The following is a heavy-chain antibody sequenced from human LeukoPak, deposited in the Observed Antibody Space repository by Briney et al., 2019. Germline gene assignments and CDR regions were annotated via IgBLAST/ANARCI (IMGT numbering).Heavy chain of an antibody. CDR2: ISYDGSNK. CDR1: GFTFSSYA. J-gene: IGHJ6*03. Sequence: PGRSLRLSCAASGFTFSSYAMHWVRQAPGKGLEWVAVISYDGSNKYYADSVKGRFTISRDNSKNTLYLQMNSLRAEDTAVYYCARAREVRLQGGNYYYYMDVWGKGTTVTVSS. CDR3: ARAREVRLQGGNYYYYMDV. V-gene: IGHV3-30-3*01. D-gene: IGHD5-24*01.